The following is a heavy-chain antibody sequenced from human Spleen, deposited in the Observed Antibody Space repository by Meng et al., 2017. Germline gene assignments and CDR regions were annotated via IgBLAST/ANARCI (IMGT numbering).Heavy chain of an antibody. V-gene: IGHV4-31*03. CDR2: IYHSGST. Sequence: VQEAGPRVLEPPSALPLTCTGSGGAFNSGGYYWSWVRQHPGKGLEWIGEIYHSGSTNYNPSLESRATISVDTSQNNLSLKLSSVTAADSAVYYCARGPTTNAHDFDYWGQGTLVTVSS. CDR1: GGAFNSGGYY. CDR3: ARGPTTNAHDFDY. D-gene: IGHD4-11*01. J-gene: IGHJ4*02.